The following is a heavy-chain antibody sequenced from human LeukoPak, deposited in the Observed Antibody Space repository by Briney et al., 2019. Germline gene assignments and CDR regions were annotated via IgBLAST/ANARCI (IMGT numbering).Heavy chain of an antibody. CDR3: ARDTALTTTAGGPEH. D-gene: IGHD6-13*01. Sequence: ASVKVSCKASGYTFASYGITLVRQAPGQGLEWVGWISGYNYDTYYAQNLQGRVTMTTDTSTSTAYMELRSLTSDDTALYYCARDTALTTTAGGPEHWGQGTLVIVSS. V-gene: IGHV1-18*01. CDR1: GYTFASYG. J-gene: IGHJ1*01. CDR2: ISGYNYDT.